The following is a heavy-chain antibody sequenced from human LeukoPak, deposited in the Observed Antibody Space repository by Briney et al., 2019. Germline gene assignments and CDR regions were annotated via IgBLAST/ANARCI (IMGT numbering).Heavy chain of an antibody. D-gene: IGHD6-13*01. CDR3: ATYSSSWYYFDY. CDR2: IGNDASNT. Sequence: GGSLRLSCAASGFTFSDLWMHWVRQAPGKGLVWVSRIGNDASNTAYADSVKGRFTISRDNAKNTLYLQMNSLRVEDTAVYYCATYSSSWYYFDYWGQGTLVTVSS. J-gene: IGHJ4*02. V-gene: IGHV3-74*01. CDR1: GFTFSDLW.